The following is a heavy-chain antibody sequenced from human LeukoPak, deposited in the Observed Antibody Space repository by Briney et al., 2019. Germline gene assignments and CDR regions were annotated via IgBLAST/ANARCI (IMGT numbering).Heavy chain of an antibody. V-gene: IGHV3-7*01. D-gene: IGHD4-23*01. Sequence: GGSLRLSCVASGFTADTYWMSWVRQAPGKGLEWVANIKPDGSEKQYMDSVRGRFTVSRDNAKNSLYLQMNSLRAEDTAVYFCAKDHYGGGLWGQGALVTVSS. CDR1: GFTADTYW. CDR3: AKDHYGGGL. J-gene: IGHJ4*02. CDR2: IKPDGSEK.